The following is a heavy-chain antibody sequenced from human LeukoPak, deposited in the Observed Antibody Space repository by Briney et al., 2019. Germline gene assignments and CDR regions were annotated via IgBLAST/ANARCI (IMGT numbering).Heavy chain of an antibody. CDR3: ARGEYYYGSGSYSVRWFDP. V-gene: IGHV4-38-2*02. D-gene: IGHD3-10*01. CDR1: GYSISSGYY. Sequence: PSETLSLTCTLSGYSISSGYYWGWIPQPPGKGLEWIGSIYHSGSTYYNPSLKSRVTISVDTSKNQFSLKLSSVTAADTAVYYCARGEYYYGSGSYSVRWFDPWGQGTLVTVSS. CDR2: IYHSGST. J-gene: IGHJ5*02.